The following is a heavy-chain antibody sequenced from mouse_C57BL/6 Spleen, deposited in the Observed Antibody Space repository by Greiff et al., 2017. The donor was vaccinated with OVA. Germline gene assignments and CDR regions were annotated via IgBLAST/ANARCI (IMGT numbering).Heavy chain of an antibody. J-gene: IGHJ4*01. D-gene: IGHD2-12*01. CDR2: IYPGDGDT. V-gene: IGHV1-82*01. Sequence: QVQLKESGPELAKPGASVKISCKASGYAFSSSWMNWVKQRPGKGLEWIGRIYPGDGDTNYNGKFKGKATLTADKSSSTAYMQLSSLTSEDAAVYVCASRYSNDGGYAMDYWGQGTSVTVSS. CDR1: GYAFSSSW. CDR3: ASRYSNDGGYAMDY.